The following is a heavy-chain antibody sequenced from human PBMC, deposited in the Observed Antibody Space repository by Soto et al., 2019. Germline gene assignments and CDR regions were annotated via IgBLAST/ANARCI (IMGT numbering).Heavy chain of an antibody. CDR3: ARSCRRYFDWLLTDY. J-gene: IGHJ4*02. D-gene: IGHD3-9*01. CDR2: ISYDGSNK. CDR1: GFTFSSYA. Sequence: GSLRLSCAASGFTFSSYAMHWVRQAPGKGLEWVAVISYDGSNKYYADSVKGRFTISRDNSKNTLYLQMNSLRAEDTAVYYCARSCRRYFDWLLTDYWGQGTLVTVSS. V-gene: IGHV3-30-3*01.